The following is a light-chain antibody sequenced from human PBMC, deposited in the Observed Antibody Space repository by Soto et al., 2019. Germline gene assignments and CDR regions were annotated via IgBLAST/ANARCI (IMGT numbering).Light chain of an antibody. V-gene: IGLV2-8*01. CDR2: EVD. CDR1: SSDVGGYTY. CDR3: SSYAGSNNWV. Sequence: QSALTQPPSASGSPGQSVTISCSGTSSDVGGYTYVSWYQQNPGKAPKLIIYEVDKRPSGVPDRFSGSKSGNTASLTVSGLQDEDEADYYCSSYAGSNNWVFGGGTKLTVL. J-gene: IGLJ3*02.